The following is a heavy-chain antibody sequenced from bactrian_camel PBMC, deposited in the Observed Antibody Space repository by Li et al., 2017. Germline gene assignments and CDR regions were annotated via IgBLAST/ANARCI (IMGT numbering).Heavy chain of an antibody. CDR1: AYTGGPFY. D-gene: IGHD2*01. J-gene: IGHJ6*01. Sequence: VQLVESGGGSVQAGGSLRLSCAASAYTGGPFYMAYFRQAPGKEREGVATINSLNTTFYGDSVKGRFTISKDNAKNILYLQMDNLEPEDSATYRCAASWDVTAIEALGRIADPAFGYWGEGTQVTVS. CDR3: AASWDVTAIEALGRIADPAFGY. V-gene: IGHV3S55*01. CDR2: INSLNTT.